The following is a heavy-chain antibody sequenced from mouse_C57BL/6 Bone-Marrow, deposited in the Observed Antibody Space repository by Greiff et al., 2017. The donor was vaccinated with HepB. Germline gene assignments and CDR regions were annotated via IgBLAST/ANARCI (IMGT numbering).Heavy chain of an antibody. CDR2: ISSGGSYT. D-gene: IGHD1-1*01. CDR3: ARPYYGSSGAWFAY. Sequence: DVKLQESGGDLVKPGGSLKLSCAASGFTFSSYGMSWVRQTPDKRLEWVATISSGGSYTYYPDSVKGRFTISRDNAKNTLYLQMSSLKSEDTAMYYCARPYYGSSGAWFAYWGQGTLVTVSA. CDR1: GFTFSSYG. V-gene: IGHV5-6*02. J-gene: IGHJ3*01.